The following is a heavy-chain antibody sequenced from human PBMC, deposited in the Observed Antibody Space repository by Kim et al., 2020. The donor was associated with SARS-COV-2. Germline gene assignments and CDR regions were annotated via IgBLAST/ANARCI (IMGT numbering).Heavy chain of an antibody. D-gene: IGHD3-10*01. CDR3: ARTDASGSYPDY. Sequence: YSNPSLKSRVTISVDTSKNQFSLRLTSVAAADTAVYYCARTDASGSYPDYWGQGTLVTVSS. J-gene: IGHJ4*02. V-gene: IGHV4-39*07.